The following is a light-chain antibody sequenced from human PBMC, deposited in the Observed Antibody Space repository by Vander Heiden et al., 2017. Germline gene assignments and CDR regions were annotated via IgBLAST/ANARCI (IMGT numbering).Light chain of an antibody. Sequence: QSVLTQAPSASGTSGQTVAISCSGTSLNIGSNHAGWFQQLPGTAPKLLIYNNFQRPSGIPDRFSGSKSGTSASLVISDLQSEDEAIYYCSSWDVSLSGYVVFGGGTKLTVL. J-gene: IGLJ2*01. CDR3: SSWDVSLSGYVV. CDR2: NNF. V-gene: IGLV1-44*01. CDR1: SLNIGSNH.